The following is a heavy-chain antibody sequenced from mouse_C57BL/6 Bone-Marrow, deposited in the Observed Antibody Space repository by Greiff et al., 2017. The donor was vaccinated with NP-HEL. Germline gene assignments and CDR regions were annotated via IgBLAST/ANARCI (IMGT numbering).Heavy chain of an antibody. D-gene: IGHD2-1*01. J-gene: IGHJ1*03. V-gene: IGHV1-50*01. CDR2: IDPSDSYT. CDR1: GYTFTSYW. CDR3: ERYLLWSLHWYFDV. Sequence: QVQLQQPGAELVKPGASVKLSCKASGYTFTSYWMQWVKQRPGQGLEWIGEIDPSDSYTNYNQKFKGKATLTVDPSSSTAYLQLSILTSEDSAVIYCERYLLWSLHWYFDVGGTGTTVSVPS.